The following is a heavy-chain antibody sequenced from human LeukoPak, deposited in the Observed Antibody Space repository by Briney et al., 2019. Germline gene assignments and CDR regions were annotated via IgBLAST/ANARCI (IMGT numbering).Heavy chain of an antibody. Sequence: PSETLSLTCTVSGGSISSYYWSWIRQPPGKGLEWIGYIYYSGSTNYNPSLKSRVTMSVDTSKNQFSLKLSSVTAADTAVYYCARGPGATASAFDIWGQGTMVTVSS. J-gene: IGHJ3*02. CDR3: ARGPGATASAFDI. CDR1: GGSISSYY. V-gene: IGHV4-59*12. D-gene: IGHD1-26*01. CDR2: IYYSGST.